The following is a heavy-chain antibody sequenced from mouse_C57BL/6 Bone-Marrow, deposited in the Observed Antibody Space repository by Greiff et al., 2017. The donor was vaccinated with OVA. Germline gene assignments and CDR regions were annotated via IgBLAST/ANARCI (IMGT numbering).Heavy chain of an antibody. V-gene: IGHV5-15*01. J-gene: IGHJ1*03. Sequence: EVQGVESGGGLVQPGGSLKLSCAASGFTFSDYGMAWVRQAPRKGPEWVAFISNLAYSIYYADTVTGRFTISRENAKNTLYLEMSSLRSEDTAMYYCARHGRDYGKWYFDVWGTGTTVTVSS. CDR2: ISNLAYSI. CDR3: ARHGRDYGKWYFDV. D-gene: IGHD2-1*01. CDR1: GFTFSDYG.